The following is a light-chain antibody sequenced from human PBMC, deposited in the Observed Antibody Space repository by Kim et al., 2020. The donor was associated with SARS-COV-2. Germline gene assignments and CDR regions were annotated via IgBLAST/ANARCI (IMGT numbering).Light chain of an antibody. CDR2: GKN. V-gene: IGLV3-19*01. Sequence: SSELTQDPAVSVALGQTVKITCLGDSLRNFYASWYQQRPGQAPLLVIYGKNTRPSGIPDRLSGSASGNTASLTITGAQAEDEANYYCSCRDRSSYVVFGGGTQLTVL. CDR3: SCRDRSSYVV. J-gene: IGLJ2*01. CDR1: SLRNFY.